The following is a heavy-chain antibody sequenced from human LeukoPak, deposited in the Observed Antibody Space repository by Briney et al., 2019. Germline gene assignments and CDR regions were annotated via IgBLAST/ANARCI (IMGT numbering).Heavy chain of an antibody. CDR2: MNPNSGNT. J-gene: IGHJ4*02. CDR1: GYTFTSSG. V-gene: IGHV1-8*02. CDR3: ARGRIRGSYYRGCDY. D-gene: IGHD1-26*01. Sequence: ASVKVSCKASGYTFTSSGISWVRQAPGQGLEWMGWMNPNSGNTGYAQKFQGRVTMTRNTSISTAYMELSSLRSEDTAVYYCARGRIRGSYYRGCDYWGQGTLVTVSS.